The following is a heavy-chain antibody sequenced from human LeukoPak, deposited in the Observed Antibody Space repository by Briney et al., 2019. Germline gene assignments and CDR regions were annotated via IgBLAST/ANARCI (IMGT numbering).Heavy chain of an antibody. CDR1: GGSISRSSYY. J-gene: IGHJ4*02. D-gene: IGHD5-12*01. CDR2: IYYSGST. CDR3: AGSGYDSYYFDY. V-gene: IGHV4-39*01. Sequence: PSETLSLPCPVSGGSISRSSYYWGWIRQPPGKGLEWIGSIYYSGSTYYNPSLKSRGSISIDTSKNQFSLKRNSVTAADTAVYYCAGSGYDSYYFDYWGQGTLVTVSS.